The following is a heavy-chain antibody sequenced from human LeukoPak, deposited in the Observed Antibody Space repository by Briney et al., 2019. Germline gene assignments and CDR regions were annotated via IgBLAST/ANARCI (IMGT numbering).Heavy chain of an antibody. CDR3: ARDLSSVGSGSYYTGDY. CDR1: GGSISSYY. J-gene: IGHJ4*02. V-gene: IGHV4-59*12. D-gene: IGHD3-10*01. Sequence: PSETLSLTCTVSGGSISSYYWSWIRQPPGKGLEWIAYIYYNGITYYNPSLKSRVTISVDTSKNQFSLKLSSVTAADTAVYYCARDLSSVGSGSYYTGDYWGQGTLVTVSS. CDR2: IYYNGIT.